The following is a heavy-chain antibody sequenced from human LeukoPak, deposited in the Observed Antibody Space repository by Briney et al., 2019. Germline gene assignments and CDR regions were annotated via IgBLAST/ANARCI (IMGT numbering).Heavy chain of an antibody. CDR2: ISDSSTTI. CDR3: ARMTGGSDGLDM. V-gene: IGHV3-48*01. D-gene: IGHD2-15*01. CDR1: GFTFSSYN. J-gene: IGHJ3*02. Sequence: GGSLRLSCAASGFTFSSYNMNWVRQAPGKGLEWVSYISDSSTTIYYADSVKGRFTISRDNAKNSLYLQMNSLRAEDTAVYYCARMTGGSDGLDMWGQGTMVTVYS.